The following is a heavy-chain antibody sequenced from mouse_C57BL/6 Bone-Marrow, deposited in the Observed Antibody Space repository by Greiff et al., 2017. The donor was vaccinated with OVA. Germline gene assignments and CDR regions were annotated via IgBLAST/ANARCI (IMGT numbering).Heavy chain of an antibody. J-gene: IGHJ3*01. CDR2: ISNGGGST. CDR3: ARQGTGAY. CDR1: GFTFSDYY. V-gene: IGHV5-12*01. D-gene: IGHD3-3*01. Sequence: DVKLVASGGGLVQPGGSLKLSCAASGFTFSDYYMYWVRQTPEKRLEWVAYISNGGGSTYYPDTVKGRFTISRDNAKNTLYLQMSRLKSEDTAMYYCARQGTGAYWGQGTLVTVSA.